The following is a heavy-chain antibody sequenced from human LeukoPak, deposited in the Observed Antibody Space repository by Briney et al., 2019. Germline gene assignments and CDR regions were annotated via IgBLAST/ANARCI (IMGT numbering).Heavy chain of an antibody. CDR2: ISAYNGNT. J-gene: IGHJ4*02. D-gene: IGHD3-22*01. CDR3: ARGRGHYYDSSGYYLGFDY. CDR1: GYTFTSYG. Sequence: PVASVKVSCKASGYTFTSYGISWLRQAPGQGLEWMGWISAYNGNTNYAQKLQGRVTMTTDTSTSTAYMELRSLRSDDTAVYYCARGRGHYYDSSGYYLGFDYWGQRTLVTVSS. V-gene: IGHV1-18*01.